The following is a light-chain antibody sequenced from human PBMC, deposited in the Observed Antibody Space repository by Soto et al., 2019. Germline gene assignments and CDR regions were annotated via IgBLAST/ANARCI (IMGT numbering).Light chain of an antibody. V-gene: IGLV1-40*01. J-gene: IGLJ2*01. Sequence: QSVLTQPPSVSGALGQRVTISCTGSSSNIGAGYDVHWYQQLPGTAPKLLIYGNSNRPSGVPDRFSGSKSGTSASLAITGLQAEDEADYYCQSYDSSLSGYVVFGGGTKVTVL. CDR2: GNS. CDR1: SSNIGAGYD. CDR3: QSYDSSLSGYVV.